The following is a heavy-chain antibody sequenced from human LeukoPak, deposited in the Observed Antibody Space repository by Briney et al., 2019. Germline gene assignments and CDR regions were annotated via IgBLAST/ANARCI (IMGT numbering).Heavy chain of an antibody. Sequence: SETLSLTCTVSGYSISSGYYWGWIRQPPGKGLEWIGSIYHSGSTYYNPSLKSRVTISVDTSKNQFSLKLSSVTAADTAVYYCARESGLLPVYQVPAAIRAGNWFDPWGQGALVTVSS. D-gene: IGHD2-2*01. J-gene: IGHJ5*02. V-gene: IGHV4-38-2*02. CDR1: GYSISSGYY. CDR2: IYHSGST. CDR3: ARESGLLPVYQVPAAIRAGNWFDP.